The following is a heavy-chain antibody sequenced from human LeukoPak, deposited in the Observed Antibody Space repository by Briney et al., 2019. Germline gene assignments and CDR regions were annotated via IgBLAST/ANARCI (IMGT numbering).Heavy chain of an antibody. Sequence: GGSLRLSCTASGFTFSLYYMSWIRQAPGRGLEWVAFISNSDSGGATTLYTESVKGRFTISRDNAGKSLYLEMNSLRPEDMAVYFCARDGNLESAFDLWGQGTMVTVS. CDR3: ARDGNLESAFDL. V-gene: IGHV3-11*01. J-gene: IGHJ3*01. CDR2: ISNSDSGGATT. CDR1: GFTFSLYY. D-gene: IGHD4-23*01.